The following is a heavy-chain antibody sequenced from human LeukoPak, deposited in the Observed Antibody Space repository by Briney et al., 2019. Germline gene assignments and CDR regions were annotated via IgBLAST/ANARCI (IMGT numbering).Heavy chain of an antibody. CDR1: GFTFSSYI. CDR3: ARVEVRRGYSGYDHRAHYYYYGMDV. V-gene: IGHV3-23*01. D-gene: IGHD5-12*01. CDR2: ISNSDGRT. J-gene: IGHJ6*02. Sequence: PGGSLRLSCAASGFTFSSYIVTWVRQTPGKGLEWASSISNSDGRTFYADSVKGRFTISRDNSKNTLSLHMNSLRVEDTALYYCARVEVRRGYSGYDHRAHYYYYGMDVWGQGTTVTVSS.